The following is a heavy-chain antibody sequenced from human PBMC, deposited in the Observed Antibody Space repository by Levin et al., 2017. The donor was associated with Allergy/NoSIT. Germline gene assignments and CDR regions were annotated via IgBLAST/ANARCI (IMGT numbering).Heavy chain of an antibody. V-gene: IGHV3-53*01. CDR3: AIDLGLPNGMNV. D-gene: IGHD2-15*01. CDR1: GFSVTSDY. J-gene: IGHJ6*02. Sequence: GGSLRLSCAASGFSVTSDYMAWVRQAPGKGLEWVSLSHTGVTTYYADSVQGRFTISTDNSKNTLYLQMNSLRAEDTAVYYCAIDLGLPNGMNVWGQGTTVTVSS. CDR2: SHTGVTT.